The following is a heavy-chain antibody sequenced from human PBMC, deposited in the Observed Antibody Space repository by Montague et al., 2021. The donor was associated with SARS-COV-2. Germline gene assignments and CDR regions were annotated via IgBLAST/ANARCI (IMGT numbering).Heavy chain of an antibody. CDR1: GFTFSDYY. J-gene: IGHJ4*02. Sequence: SRRLSCAASGFTFSDYYMSLIRQAPGKGLEWVSYISSSGSTIYYADSVKGRFTISRDNAKNSLYLQMNSLRAEDTAVYYCARDTRYYYDSSGYLDYWGQGTLVTVSS. V-gene: IGHV3-11*01. CDR2: ISSSGSTI. D-gene: IGHD3-22*01. CDR3: ARDTRYYYDSSGYLDY.